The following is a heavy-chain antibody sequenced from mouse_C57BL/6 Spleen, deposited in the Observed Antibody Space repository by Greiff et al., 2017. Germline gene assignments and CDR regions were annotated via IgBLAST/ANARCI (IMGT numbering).Heavy chain of an antibody. D-gene: IGHD1-1*01. CDR1: GYTFTDYE. CDR3: TNNYYGSSYWFAY. V-gene: IGHV1-15*01. CDR2: IDPETGGT. J-gene: IGHJ3*01. Sequence: QVQLQQSGAELVRPGASVTLSCKASGYTFTDYEMHWVKQTPVHGLEWIGAIDPETGGTAYNQKFKGKAILTADKSSSTAYMELRSLTSEDSAVYYCTNNYYGSSYWFAYWGQGTLVTVSA.